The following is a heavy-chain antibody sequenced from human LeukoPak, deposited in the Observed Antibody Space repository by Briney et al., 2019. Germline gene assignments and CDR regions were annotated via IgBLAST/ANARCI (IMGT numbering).Heavy chain of an antibody. V-gene: IGHV1-18*01. J-gene: IGHJ3*01. CDR2: ISAYNGNT. CDR3: ARDYYDRSSGHAFDL. D-gene: IGHD3-22*01. CDR1: GYTFTNYK. Sequence: ASVKVSCKASGYTFTNYKISWVRQAPGPRREGMGWISAYNGNTNHAQNIHARVTMPTDTSTSVAYIDLRSLSSDDTAVYYCARDYYDRSSGHAFDLWGQGTMVIVSS.